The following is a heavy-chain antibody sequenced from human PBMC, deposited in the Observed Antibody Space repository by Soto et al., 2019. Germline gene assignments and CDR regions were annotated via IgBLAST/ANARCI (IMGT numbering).Heavy chain of an antibody. CDR3: TRGGLPTPFNY. D-gene: IGHD2-21*01. CDR1: GFTFSNYW. V-gene: IGHV3-74*01. Sequence: LRLSCAVSGFTFSNYWMHCVRQAPGKGLVWVSRISDDGTTTIYADSVKGRFIISRDNAKNTLYLQMNSLRAEDTAVYYCTRGGLPTPFNYWGQGTLVTVSS. CDR2: ISDDGTTT. J-gene: IGHJ4*02.